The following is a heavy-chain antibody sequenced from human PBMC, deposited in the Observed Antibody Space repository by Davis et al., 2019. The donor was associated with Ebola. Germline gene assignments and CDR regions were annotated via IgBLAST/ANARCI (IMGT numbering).Heavy chain of an antibody. CDR2: TSHNERER. V-gene: IGHV3-30*04. CDR1: GGAISFGV. D-gene: IGHD1-1*01. Sequence: LSLTCTVSGGAISFGVQYWAWIRQAPGKGLEWVAVTSHNERERFYGESVQGRFTISRDNSENVLYLQMDSLRPDDTAIYFCARALHDEVLDYWGQGTPVTVSS. J-gene: IGHJ4*02. CDR3: ARALHDEVLDY.